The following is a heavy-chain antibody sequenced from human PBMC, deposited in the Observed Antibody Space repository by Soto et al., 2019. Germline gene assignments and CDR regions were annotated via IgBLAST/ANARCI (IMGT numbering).Heavy chain of an antibody. Sequence: GESLKISCRTSGYRFTSYWIAWVRQVPGKGLEWMGIIFPSDSDTRYSTSFQGQVTISADRSTSTVFLQWASLKASDTAVYFCARKDKSGYFNWFDPWRKGNQVTVYS. V-gene: IGHV5-51*01. CDR1: GYRFTSYW. CDR2: IFPSDSDT. CDR3: ARKDKSGYFNWFDP. D-gene: IGHD3-22*01. J-gene: IGHJ5*02.